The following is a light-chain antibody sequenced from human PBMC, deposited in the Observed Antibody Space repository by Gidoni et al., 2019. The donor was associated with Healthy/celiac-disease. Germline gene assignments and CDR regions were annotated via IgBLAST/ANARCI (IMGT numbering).Light chain of an antibody. Sequence: NFMLTQPHSVSESPGKTVTISCTGSSGSIASNYVQWYQQRPGRAPTTVIYAAHPRPSGVPHLFSGSIDSSSNSASLPISGLKTEDEADYYCQSYDSSNHGVFGGGTKLTVL. J-gene: IGLJ3*02. CDR2: AAH. V-gene: IGLV6-57*02. CDR1: SGSIASNY. CDR3: QSYDSSNHGV.